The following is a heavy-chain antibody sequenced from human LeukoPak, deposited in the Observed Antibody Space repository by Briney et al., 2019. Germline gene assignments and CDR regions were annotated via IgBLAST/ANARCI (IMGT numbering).Heavy chain of an antibody. CDR2: INPNSGGT. CDR1: GYTFTSYA. D-gene: IGHD6-19*01. Sequence: ASVKVSCKASGYTFTSYAMNWVRQAPGQGLEWMGWINPNSGGTNYAQKFQGKVTMTRDTSISTAYMELSRLRSDDTAVYYCARDPRSSGWYGYYYYYYMDVWGKGTTVTISS. V-gene: IGHV1-2*02. J-gene: IGHJ6*03. CDR3: ARDPRSSGWYGYYYYYYMDV.